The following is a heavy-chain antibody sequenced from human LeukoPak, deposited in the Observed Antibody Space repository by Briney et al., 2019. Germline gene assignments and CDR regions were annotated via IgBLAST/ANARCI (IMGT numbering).Heavy chain of an antibody. V-gene: IGHV3-30*04. CDR2: ISYDGSNK. D-gene: IGHD3-10*01. J-gene: IGHJ4*02. CDR3: ARARFGELGVPDFDY. CDR1: GFTFSSYA. Sequence: SGGSLRLSCAASGFTFSSYAMHWVRQAPGKGLEWVAVISYDGSNKYYADSVKGRFTISRDKSKNMLYVQMNSLRAEDMAVYYCARARFGELGVPDFDYWGQGTLVTVSS.